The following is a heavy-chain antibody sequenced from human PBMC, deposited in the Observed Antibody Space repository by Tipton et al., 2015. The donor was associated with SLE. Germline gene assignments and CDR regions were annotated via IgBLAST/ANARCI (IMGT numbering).Heavy chain of an antibody. Sequence: SLRLSCAAAGFTFREKWMSWVRQAPGKGLEWLGRIKSKKDGGTTDYAAPVKGRFTISRDDSKKMLYMEIHSLKTEDTAVYYCTTDPRDWGQGTLVTVSS. D-gene: IGHD5-24*01. CDR3: TTDPRD. CDR1: GFTFREKW. J-gene: IGHJ4*02. CDR2: IKSKKDGGTT. V-gene: IGHV3-15*01.